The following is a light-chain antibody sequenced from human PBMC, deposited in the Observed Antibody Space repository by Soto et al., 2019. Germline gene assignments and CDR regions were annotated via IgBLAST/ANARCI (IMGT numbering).Light chain of an antibody. V-gene: IGLV2-14*03. J-gene: IGLJ1*01. Sequence: QSVLTQPSSVSGSPGQSITIPCGGTSXDVGAYIYVSWYQQYPGKAPKLIIYEVNNRPSGVSGRFSGSKSDTTAYLTISGLQADDEADYYCSSYSDGDTKVFGTGTKVTVL. CDR3: SSYSDGDTKV. CDR2: EVN. CDR1: SXDVGAYIY.